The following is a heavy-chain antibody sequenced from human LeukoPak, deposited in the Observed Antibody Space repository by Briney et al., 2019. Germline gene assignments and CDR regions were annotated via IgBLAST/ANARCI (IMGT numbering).Heavy chain of an antibody. V-gene: IGHV4-59*08. J-gene: IGHJ6*02. CDR1: GGSISSYY. CDR3: ARHGVYYYYGMDV. D-gene: IGHD3-3*01. Sequence: SETLSLTCTVSGGSISSYYWSWIRQPPGKGLEWIGYIYYSGSTNYNPSLKSRVTISVDTSKNQFFLKLSSVTAADTAVYYCARHGVYYYYGMDVWGQGTTVTVSS. CDR2: IYYSGST.